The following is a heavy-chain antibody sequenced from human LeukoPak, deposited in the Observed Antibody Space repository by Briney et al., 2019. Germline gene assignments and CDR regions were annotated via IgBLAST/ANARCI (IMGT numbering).Heavy chain of an antibody. Sequence: SETLSLTCAVYGGSFSGYYWSWIRQPPGKGLEWIGEINHSGSTNYNPSLKSRVTISVDTSKNQFSLKLSSVTAADTAVYYCARCGYSYGYNSWFDPWGQGTLATVSS. J-gene: IGHJ5*02. D-gene: IGHD5-18*01. CDR2: INHSGST. CDR3: ARCGYSYGYNSWFDP. V-gene: IGHV4-34*01. CDR1: GGSFSGYY.